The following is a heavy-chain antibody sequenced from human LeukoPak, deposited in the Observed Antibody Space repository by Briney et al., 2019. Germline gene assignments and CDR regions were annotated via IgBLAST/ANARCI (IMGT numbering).Heavy chain of an antibody. D-gene: IGHD6-13*01. CDR2: IIPIFGTA. CDR1: GGTFSSYA. J-gene: IGHJ4*03. V-gene: IGHV1-69*13. Sequence: ASVKVSCKASGGTFSSYAISWVRQAPGQGLEWMGGIIPIFGTANYAQKFQGRVTITADESTSTAYMELSSLRSEDTAVYYCARTTYSSSWEYYFDYWGQGTMVTVSS. CDR3: ARTTYSSSWEYYFDY.